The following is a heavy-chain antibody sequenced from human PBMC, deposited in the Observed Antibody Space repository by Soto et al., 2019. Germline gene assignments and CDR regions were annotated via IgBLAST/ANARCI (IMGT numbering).Heavy chain of an antibody. CDR3: AKGPGYYDYVWGSYPAFDY. J-gene: IGHJ4*02. CDR1: GFTFSSNV. V-gene: IGHV3-23*01. Sequence: PGGSLRLSCAASGFTFSSNVMSWVRQAPGKGLEWVSAISGSGGSTYYADSVKGRFTISRDNSKNTLYLQMYSLRAEDTAVYYCAKGPGYYDYVWGSYPAFDYWGQGTLVTVSS. CDR2: ISGSGGST. D-gene: IGHD3-16*02.